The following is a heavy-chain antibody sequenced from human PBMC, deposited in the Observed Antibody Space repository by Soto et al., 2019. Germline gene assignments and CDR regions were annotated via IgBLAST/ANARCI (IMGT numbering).Heavy chain of an antibody. Sequence: QVQLVQSGAEVKKPGSSVKISCKASGGTFSSYAISWVRQAPGQGLEWMRGIIPIFGTANYAQKFQGRVTITADESTSTAYMDLSSLRSEDTAVYYCASSGYSKYFHYYYYGMDVWGQGTTVTVSS. CDR3: ASSGYSKYFHYYYYGMDV. D-gene: IGHD4-4*01. CDR1: GGTFSSYA. J-gene: IGHJ6*02. CDR2: IIPIFGTA. V-gene: IGHV1-69*12.